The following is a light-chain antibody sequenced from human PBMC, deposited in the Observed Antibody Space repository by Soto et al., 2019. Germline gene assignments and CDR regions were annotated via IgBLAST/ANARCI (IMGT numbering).Light chain of an antibody. V-gene: IGLV2-23*01. CDR2: EGN. CDR3: CSYAGTNTFV. Sequence: QSVLTQPASVSGSPGQSITISYTGTSSDVGSYNLVSWYQQHPGKAPKLMIYEGNKRPSGVSNRFSGSKSANTASLTISGLQTEDEADYYCCSYAGTNTFVFGTGTKVTVL. J-gene: IGLJ1*01. CDR1: SSDVGSYNL.